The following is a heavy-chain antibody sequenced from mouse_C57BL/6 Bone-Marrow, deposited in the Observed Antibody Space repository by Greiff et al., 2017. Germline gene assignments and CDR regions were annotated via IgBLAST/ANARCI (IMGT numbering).Heavy chain of an antibody. V-gene: IGHV1-76*01. D-gene: IGHD1-1*01. J-gene: IGHJ4*01. CDR2: IYPGSGNT. CDR3: ARWGTTVVDYAMDY. Sequence: QVQLQQSGAELVRPGASVKLSCKASGYTFTDYYINWVKQRPGQGLEWIARIYPGSGNTYYNEKFKGKATLTAEKSSSTAYMQLSSLTSEDSAVYFCARWGTTVVDYAMDYWGQGTSVTVSS. CDR1: GYTFTDYY.